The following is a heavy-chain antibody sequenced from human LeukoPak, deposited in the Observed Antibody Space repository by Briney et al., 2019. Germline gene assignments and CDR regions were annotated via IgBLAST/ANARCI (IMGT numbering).Heavy chain of an antibody. V-gene: IGHV3-38-3*01. D-gene: IGHD3-3*01. CDR2: ISGGST. Sequence: PGGSLRLSCAASGFTVSSNEMSWVRQAPGKGLEWVSSISGGSTYYADSRKGRFTISRDNSKNTLHLQMNSLRAEDTAVYYCAKSSGAFDIWGQGTMVTVSS. J-gene: IGHJ3*02. CDR1: GFTVSSNE. CDR3: AKSSGAFDI.